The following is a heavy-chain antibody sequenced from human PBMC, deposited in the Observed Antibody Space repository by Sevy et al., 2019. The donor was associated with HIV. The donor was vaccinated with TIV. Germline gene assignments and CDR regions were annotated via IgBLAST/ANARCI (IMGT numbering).Heavy chain of an antibody. Sequence: GGSLRLSCAASGFTFSDYYMSWIRQAPGKGLEWVSYISSSGSTIYYADSVKGRFTISRDNAKNSLYLQMNSLRAEDTAVYYCAKSITMVRGCNWFDPWGQGTLVTVSS. V-gene: IGHV3-11*01. CDR3: AKSITMVRGCNWFDP. CDR1: GFTFSDYY. D-gene: IGHD3-10*01. J-gene: IGHJ5*02. CDR2: ISSSGSTI.